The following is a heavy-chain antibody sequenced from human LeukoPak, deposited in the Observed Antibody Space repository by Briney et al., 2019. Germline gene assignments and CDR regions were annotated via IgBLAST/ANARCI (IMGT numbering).Heavy chain of an antibody. J-gene: IGHJ4*02. V-gene: IGHV3-23*01. CDR3: VKDLRSDFMGVLSRYLSY. Sequence: PGGSLRLSCVASGFTFSDCAMSWVRQAPGKGLEWVSAISGSGDDTYYADSVKGRFTISRDNSKNTLYLQMSSLRAEDTAVYLCVKDLRSDFMGVLSRYLSYWGQGTLVTVSS. D-gene: IGHD2/OR15-2a*01. CDR2: ISGSGDDT. CDR1: GFTFSDCA.